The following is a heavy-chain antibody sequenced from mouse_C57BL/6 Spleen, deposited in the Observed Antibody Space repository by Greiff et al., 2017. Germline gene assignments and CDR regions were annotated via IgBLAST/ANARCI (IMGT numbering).Heavy chain of an antibody. CDR1: GYAFSSYW. Sequence: QVQLQQSGAELVKPGASVKISCKASGYAFSSYWMNWVKQRPGKGLEWIGQIYPGDGDTNYNGKFKGKATLTADKSSSTAYMQLSSLTSEDSAVYFCARDGSMNLYFDVWGTGTTVTVSS. CDR2: IYPGDGDT. V-gene: IGHV1-80*01. CDR3: ARDGSMNLYFDV. J-gene: IGHJ1*03. D-gene: IGHD1-1*01.